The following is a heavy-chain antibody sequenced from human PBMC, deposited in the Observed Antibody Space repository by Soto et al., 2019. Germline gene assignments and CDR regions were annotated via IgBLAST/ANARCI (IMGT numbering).Heavy chain of an antibody. CDR2: INHSGST. D-gene: IGHD6-13*01. CDR3: ASSYGNAWYTY. J-gene: IGHJ4*02. V-gene: IGHV4-34*01. Sequence: PSETLSLTCAVYGGSFSGYYWSWIRQPPGKGLEWIGEINHSGSTNYNPSLKSRVTISVDTSKNQFSLKLSSVTAADTAVYYCASSYGNAWYTYWGQGTLVTVSS. CDR1: GGSFSGYY.